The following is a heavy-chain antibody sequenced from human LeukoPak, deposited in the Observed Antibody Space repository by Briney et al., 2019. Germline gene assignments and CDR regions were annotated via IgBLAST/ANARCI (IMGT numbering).Heavy chain of an antibody. Sequence: GGSLRLSCAASGFTLSSYWMSWVRQAPGKGLEWVANINQDASEKYYVDSVKGRFTISRDNAKNSVYLQMTSLRAEDRAVYYCARIGYDSGSLDYWGQGTVVTVSS. CDR3: ARIGYDSGSLDY. CDR1: GFTLSSYW. CDR2: INQDASEK. V-gene: IGHV3-7*01. D-gene: IGHD3-10*01. J-gene: IGHJ4*02.